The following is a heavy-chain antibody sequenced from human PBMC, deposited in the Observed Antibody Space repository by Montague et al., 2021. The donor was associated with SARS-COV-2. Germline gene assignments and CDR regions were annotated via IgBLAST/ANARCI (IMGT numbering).Heavy chain of an antibody. CDR1: GGSISSYY. CDR3: ARASITMVRGVTRWYFDL. J-gene: IGHJ2*01. Sequence: SETLSLICTVSGGSISSYYWSWIRQPPGKGLEWIGYIYYSGSTNYNPSLKSRVTISVDTSENQFSLKLSSVTAADTAVYYCARASITMVRGVTRWYFDLWGRGTLVTVSS. D-gene: IGHD3-10*01. V-gene: IGHV4-59*13. CDR2: IYYSGST.